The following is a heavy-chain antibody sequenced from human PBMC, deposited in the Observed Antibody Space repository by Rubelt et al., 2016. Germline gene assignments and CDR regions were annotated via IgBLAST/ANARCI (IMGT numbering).Heavy chain of an antibody. CDR1: GGSISSGGYY. J-gene: IGHJ5*02. D-gene: IGHD3-10*01. Sequence: QVQLQESGPGLVKLSQTLSLTCTVSGGSISSGGYYWSWIRQHPGKGLEWIGYIYYSGSTYYNPSLKSRVTISVDTSKNQFSLKLSSVTAAETAVYYCARDSGSGSYYINWFDPWGQGTLVTVSS. CDR3: ARDSGSGSYYINWFDP. CDR2: IYYSGST. V-gene: IGHV4-31*03.